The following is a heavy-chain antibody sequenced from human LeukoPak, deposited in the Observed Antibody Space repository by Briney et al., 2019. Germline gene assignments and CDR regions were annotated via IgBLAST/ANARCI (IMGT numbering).Heavy chain of an antibody. D-gene: IGHD3-22*01. CDR2: INHRGST. J-gene: IGHJ4*02. Sequence: SETLSLTCAVYGGSFSGYYWSWIRQPPGKGLEWIGEINHRGSTNYNPSLKSRVTISVDTSKNQFSLKLSSVTAADTAVYYCARVTGYMIEDYFDYWGQGTLVTVSS. V-gene: IGHV4-34*01. CDR1: GGSFSGYY. CDR3: ARVTGYMIEDYFDY.